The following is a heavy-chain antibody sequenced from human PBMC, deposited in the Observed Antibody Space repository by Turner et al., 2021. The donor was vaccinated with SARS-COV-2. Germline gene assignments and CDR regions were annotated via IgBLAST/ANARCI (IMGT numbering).Heavy chain of an antibody. J-gene: IGHJ4*02. V-gene: IGHV3-21*01. D-gene: IGHD4-17*01. CDR2: ISSSSSYI. CDR3: ARGLGSKTTVVTPFGY. Sequence: EVQLVESGGGLVKPGGSLRLPCAASGFTFNSSSMNWVRQAPGKGLEWVSFISSSSSYIYYADSVKGRFTISRDNAKNSLYLQMNSLRAEDTAVYYCARGLGSKTTVVTPFGYWGQGTLVTVSS. CDR1: GFTFNSSS.